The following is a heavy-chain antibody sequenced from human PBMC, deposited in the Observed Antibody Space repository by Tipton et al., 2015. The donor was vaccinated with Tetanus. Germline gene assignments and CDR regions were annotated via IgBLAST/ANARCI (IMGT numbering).Heavy chain of an antibody. V-gene: IGHV1-69*06. J-gene: IGHJ4*02. Sequence: QSGAEVKKPGSSVKVSCKTSGGSFSTYITSWARQAPGQGLEWMGGIIPIFGTITYAQKFQGRVTITADRSTNTAYMELNSLTSEDTAVYYCARSRGGTRVYYAIAFWGQGTLVTVSS. CDR2: IIPIFGTI. CDR3: ARSRGGTRVYYAIAF. D-gene: IGHD3-22*01. CDR1: GGSFSTYI.